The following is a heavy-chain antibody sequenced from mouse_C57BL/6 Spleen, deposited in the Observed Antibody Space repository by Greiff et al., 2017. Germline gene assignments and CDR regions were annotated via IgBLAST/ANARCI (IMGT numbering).Heavy chain of an antibody. CDR2: ISSGGSYT. Sequence: EVKLMESGGDLVKPGGSLKLSCAASGFTFSSYGMSWVRQTPDKRLEWVATISSGGSYTYYPDSVKGRFTISRDNAKNTLYLQMSSLKSEDTAMYYCARHDTTVVAHYAMDYWGKGTSVTVSS. J-gene: IGHJ4*01. D-gene: IGHD1-1*01. CDR1: GFTFSSYG. V-gene: IGHV5-6*01. CDR3: ARHDTTVVAHYAMDY.